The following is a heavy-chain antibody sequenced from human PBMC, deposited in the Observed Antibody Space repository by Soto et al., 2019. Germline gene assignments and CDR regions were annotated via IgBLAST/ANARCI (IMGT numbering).Heavy chain of an antibody. D-gene: IGHD3-3*01. Sequence: QPWGPLRLAGAASVFTFSSYAMSWVRQAPGKGLEWVAVISYDGSNKYYADSVKGRFTISRDNSKNTLYLQMNSLRAEDTAVYYCARAATYYDSWSGHPNYYYYGMDVWGQGTTVTVSS. J-gene: IGHJ6*02. CDR2: ISYDGSNK. CDR1: VFTFSSYA. V-gene: IGHV3-30*03. CDR3: ARAATYYDSWSGHPNYYYYGMDV.